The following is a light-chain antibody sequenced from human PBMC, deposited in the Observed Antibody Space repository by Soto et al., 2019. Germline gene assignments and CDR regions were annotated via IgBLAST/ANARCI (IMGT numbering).Light chain of an antibody. CDR1: SSDFGTYNL. Sequence: QSALTQPASVSGSPGQSITISCTGTSSDFGTYNLVSWYQQRPGKAAILMIFEDYQRPLGVSFRFPGSTSGNTAYLRISGLQSEDEADYYCCSYAGSRTYVFGTGTKVTV. CDR2: EDY. CDR3: CSYAGSRTYV. J-gene: IGLJ1*01. V-gene: IGLV2-23*01.